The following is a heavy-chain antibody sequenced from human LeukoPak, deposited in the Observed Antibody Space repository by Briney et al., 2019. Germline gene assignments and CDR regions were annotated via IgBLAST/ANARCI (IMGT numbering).Heavy chain of an antibody. CDR3: ASHCSSTSCQDY. V-gene: IGHV1-69*02. J-gene: IGHJ4*02. CDR2: IIPILGIA. D-gene: IGHD2-2*01. Sequence: SVKVSCKASGGTFSSYTISWVRQAPGQGLEWMGRIIPILGIANYAQKFQGRVTITADKSTSTAYMELSSLRSEDMAAYYCASHCSSTSCQDYWGQGTLVTVSS. CDR1: GGTFSSYT.